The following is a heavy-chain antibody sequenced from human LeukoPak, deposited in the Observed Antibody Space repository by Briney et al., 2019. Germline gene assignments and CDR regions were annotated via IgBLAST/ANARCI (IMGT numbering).Heavy chain of an antibody. Sequence: PSETLSLTCTVSGGSISSSSYYWGWIRQPPGKGLEWIGSIYYSGSTYYNPSLKSRVTISVDTSKNQFSLKLSSVTAADTAVYYCARHLDYTAIGDYWGQGTLVTVSS. CDR1: GGSISSSSYY. CDR2: IYYSGST. V-gene: IGHV4-39*01. CDR3: ARHLDYTAIGDY. D-gene: IGHD4-11*01. J-gene: IGHJ4*02.